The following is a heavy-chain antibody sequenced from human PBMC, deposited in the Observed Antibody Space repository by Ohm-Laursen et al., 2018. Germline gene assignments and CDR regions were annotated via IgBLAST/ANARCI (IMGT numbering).Heavy chain of an antibody. J-gene: IGHJ4*02. CDR1: GFTFRGYW. D-gene: IGHD1-14*01. V-gene: IGHV3-7*04. CDR3: AGGTGWTESD. CDR2: IKQDGSEK. Sequence: SLRLSCSASGFTFRGYWMNWVRQAPGKGPEWVANIKQDGSEKNYVDSVKGRFTISRDNAENSLYLQMNSLRAEDTAVYYCAGGTGWTESDWGQGTLVTVSS.